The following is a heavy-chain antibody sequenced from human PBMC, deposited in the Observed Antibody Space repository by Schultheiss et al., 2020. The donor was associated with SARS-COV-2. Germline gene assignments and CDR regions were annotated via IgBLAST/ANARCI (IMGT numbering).Heavy chain of an antibody. CDR1: GGSFSGYY. Sequence: SETLSLTCAVYGGSFSGYYWSRIRQPPGKGLEWIGEINHSGSTNYNPSLKSRVTISVDTSKNQFTLKLSSVTAADTAVYDCARELGIAVAGSDYYYGMDVWGQGTTVTVSS. D-gene: IGHD6-19*01. J-gene: IGHJ6*02. CDR2: INHSGST. CDR3: ARELGIAVAGSDYYYGMDV. V-gene: IGHV4-34*01.